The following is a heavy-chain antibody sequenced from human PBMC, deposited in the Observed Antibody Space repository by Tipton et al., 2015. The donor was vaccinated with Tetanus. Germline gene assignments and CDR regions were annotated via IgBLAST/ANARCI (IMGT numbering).Heavy chain of an antibody. CDR3: ARATANSAFDF. CDR2: ISPNSGVT. J-gene: IGHJ4*02. CDR1: GYTFTGHY. D-gene: IGHD2-21*02. Sequence: QSGPEVKRPGASVKVSCKASGYTFTGHYIHWVRQAPGQGLEWMGWISPNSGVTNYGKKFQGRVTMTRDTSITTAYMELSSLTSDDTAVYFCARATANSAFDFWGQGTRVIVSS. V-gene: IGHV1-2*02.